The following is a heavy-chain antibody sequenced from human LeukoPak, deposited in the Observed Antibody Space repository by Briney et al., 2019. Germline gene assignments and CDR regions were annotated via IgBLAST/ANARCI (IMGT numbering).Heavy chain of an antibody. Sequence: PAGSLRLSCAASGFTFSNYAMSWVRQAPGKGLKWESTINSGGTTYYAGSVKGRFTISRDNFKNTLYLQMNSLRAEDTAVYYCAKEGLTTVVTPVDYFQHWGQGTLVTVSS. CDR2: INSGGTT. V-gene: IGHV3-23*01. CDR3: AKEGLTTVVTPVDYFQH. D-gene: IGHD4-23*01. J-gene: IGHJ1*01. CDR1: GFTFSNYA.